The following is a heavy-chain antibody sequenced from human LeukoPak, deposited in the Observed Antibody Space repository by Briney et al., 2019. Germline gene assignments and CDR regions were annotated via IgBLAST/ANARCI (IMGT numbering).Heavy chain of an antibody. CDR2: IYYSGST. CDR1: GGSISSYY. CDR3: ARASQYKGGYYYYYGMDV. J-gene: IGHJ6*02. V-gene: IGHV4-59*01. D-gene: IGHD1-14*01. Sequence: PSETLPLTCTVSGGSISSYYWSWIRQPPGKGLEWIGYIYYSGSTNYNPSLKSRVTISVDTSKNQFSLKLSSVTAADTAVYYCARASQYKGGYYYYYGMDVWGQGTTVTVSS.